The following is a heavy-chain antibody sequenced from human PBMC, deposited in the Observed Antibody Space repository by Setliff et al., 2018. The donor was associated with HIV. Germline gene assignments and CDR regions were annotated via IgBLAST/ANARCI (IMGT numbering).Heavy chain of an antibody. CDR3: ARTLGCCSGGSCYLDY. CDR2: IIPMFGTA. D-gene: IGHD2-15*01. Sequence: GASVKVSCKASGGTFSSYGINWVRQAPGQGLEWMGGIIPMFGTANYAQKFQGRVTITADESTSTVYMELTRLRSEDTAVYYCARTLGCCSGGSCYLDYWGQGTLVTVSS. CDR1: GGTFSSYG. J-gene: IGHJ4*02. V-gene: IGHV1-69*13.